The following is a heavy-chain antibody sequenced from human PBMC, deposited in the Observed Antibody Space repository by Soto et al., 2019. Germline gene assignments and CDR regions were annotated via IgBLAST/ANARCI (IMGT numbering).Heavy chain of an antibody. V-gene: IGHV4-34*01. CDR3: ARGRGYSYGYKYYYGMDV. D-gene: IGHD5-18*01. J-gene: IGHJ6*02. CDR1: GGSFSGYY. CDR2: INHSGST. Sequence: SETLSLTCAVYGGSFSGYYWSWIRQPPGKGLEWIGEINHSGSTNYNPSLKSRVTISVDTSKNQFSLKLSSVTAADTAVYYRARGRGYSYGYKYYYGMDVWGQGTTVTVSS.